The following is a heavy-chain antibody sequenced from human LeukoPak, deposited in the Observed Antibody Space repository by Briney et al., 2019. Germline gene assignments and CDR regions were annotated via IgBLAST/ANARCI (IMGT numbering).Heavy chain of an antibody. CDR1: GFTFSGFS. D-gene: IGHD3-22*01. CDR3: VRVGSDYYDSSGYYHFAY. Sequence: PGGSLRLSCAVSGFTFSGFSMSWVRQAPGKGLEWVAKMNEYGSEIFYVDSVKGRFTISRDNAKKSLYLQMNSLRAEDTAVYYCVRVGSDYYDSSGYYHFAYWGQGTLVTVSS. CDR2: MNEYGSEI. J-gene: IGHJ4*02. V-gene: IGHV3-7*01.